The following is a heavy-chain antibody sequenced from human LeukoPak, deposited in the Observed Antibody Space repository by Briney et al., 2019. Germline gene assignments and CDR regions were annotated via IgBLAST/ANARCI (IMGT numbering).Heavy chain of an antibody. CDR2: IIPIFGKA. Sequence: GASVKVSCKASGGTFSSYGISWVRQAPGQGLEWMGGIIPIFGKANYAQKFQGRVTIIADESTSTAYMELSSLRSEDTALYYCARAMLDSSGRDYWGQGTLVTVSS. D-gene: IGHD3-22*01. CDR1: GGTFSSYG. CDR3: ARAMLDSSGRDY. J-gene: IGHJ4*02. V-gene: IGHV1-69*13.